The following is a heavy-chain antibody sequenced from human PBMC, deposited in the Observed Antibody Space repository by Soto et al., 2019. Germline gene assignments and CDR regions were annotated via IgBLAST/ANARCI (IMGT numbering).Heavy chain of an antibody. Sequence: GGSLRLSCAASGFTFSSYAMHWVRQAPGKGLEWVAVISYDGSNKYYADSVKGRFTISRDNSKNTLYLQMNSLRAEDTAVYYCARGESELRFLEWLLSREFDYCGQGTLVTVSS. V-gene: IGHV3-30-3*01. J-gene: IGHJ4*02. CDR1: GFTFSSYA. CDR3: ARGESELRFLEWLLSREFDY. CDR2: ISYDGSNK. D-gene: IGHD3-3*01.